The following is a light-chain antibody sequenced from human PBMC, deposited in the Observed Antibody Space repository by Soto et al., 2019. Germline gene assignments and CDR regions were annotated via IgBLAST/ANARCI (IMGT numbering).Light chain of an antibody. CDR1: QSISSD. CDR3: QQSYSTPPFT. J-gene: IGKJ3*01. Sequence: DIQMPQSPSSLSASVGDRVTITCRASQSISSDLKWYQQKPGKAPKLLIYASSSLQSGVPSRFSGSGSGTDFTLTISSLQPEDFATYYCQQSYSTPPFTFGPGTKVDIK. CDR2: ASS. V-gene: IGKV1-39*01.